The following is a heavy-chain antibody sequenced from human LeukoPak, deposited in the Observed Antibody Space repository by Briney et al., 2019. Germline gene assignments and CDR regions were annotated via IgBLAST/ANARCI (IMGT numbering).Heavy chain of an antibody. V-gene: IGHV3-48*03. CDR1: GFTFSSYE. CDR3: ARGAHLAFDY. Sequence: GGSLRLSCAASGFTFSSYEMNWVRQAPGEGREWVSYISSSGSTIYYADSVKGRFTISRDNDKNSLYLQMNSLRAEDTAVYYCARGAHLAFDYWGQGTLVTVSS. CDR2: ISSSGSTI. J-gene: IGHJ4*02.